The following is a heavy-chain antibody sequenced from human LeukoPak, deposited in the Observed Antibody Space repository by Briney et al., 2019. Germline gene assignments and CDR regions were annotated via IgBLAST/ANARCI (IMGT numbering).Heavy chain of an antibody. D-gene: IGHD4-17*01. CDR1: GFTFSSQW. CDR2: ISSSGGST. CDR3: AKGGSTVNSAVDI. J-gene: IGHJ4*02. V-gene: IGHV3-23*01. Sequence: GGSLRLSCAASGFTFSSQWMSWVRQAPGKGLEWVSVISSSGGSTYYADSVKGRFTISRDNSKNTLYLQMNSLRAEDTAVYYCAKGGSTVNSAVDIWGQGTLVTVSS.